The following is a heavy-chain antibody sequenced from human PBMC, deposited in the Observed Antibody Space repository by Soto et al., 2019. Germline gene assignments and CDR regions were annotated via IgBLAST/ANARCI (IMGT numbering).Heavy chain of an antibody. J-gene: IGHJ6*02. CDR1: GFTFSSYG. Sequence: QVQLVESGGGVVQPGRSLRLSCAASGFTFSSYGMHWVRLAPGKGLEWVAVISYDGSNTYYADSVKGRFTISRDNSKNPLYLQMNSLRAEDTAVYYCATDVAMATILYGMDVWGQGTTVTVSS. D-gene: IGHD3-9*01. V-gene: IGHV3-30*03. CDR3: ATDVAMATILYGMDV. CDR2: ISYDGSNT.